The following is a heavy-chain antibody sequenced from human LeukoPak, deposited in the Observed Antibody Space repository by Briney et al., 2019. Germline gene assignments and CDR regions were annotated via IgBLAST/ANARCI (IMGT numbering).Heavy chain of an antibody. Sequence: SETLSLTCTVSGGSISSSSYYWGWIRQPPGKGLEWIGSIYYSGSTYYNPSLKSRVTISVDTSKNQFSLKLSSVTAADTAVYYCARFGGDWSAGWFDPWGQGTLVTVSS. V-gene: IGHV4-39*07. CDR1: GGSISSSSYY. CDR2: IYYSGST. J-gene: IGHJ5*02. CDR3: ARFGGDWSAGWFDP. D-gene: IGHD2-21*02.